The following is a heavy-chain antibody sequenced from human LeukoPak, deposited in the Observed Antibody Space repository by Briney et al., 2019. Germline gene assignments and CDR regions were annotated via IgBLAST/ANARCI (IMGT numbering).Heavy chain of an antibody. J-gene: IGHJ4*02. Sequence: PAGGSLRLSCAASGFTFITYSMNWVRQAPGKGLEWISYISGISDTIYYADSVKGRFTISRDNVKNSLYLQVHTLRPEDTAVYYCVRETIRGVPYLDSWGQGTLVTVSS. CDR1: GFTFITYS. CDR3: VRETIRGVPYLDS. V-gene: IGHV3-48*01. D-gene: IGHD3-10*01. CDR2: ISGISDTI.